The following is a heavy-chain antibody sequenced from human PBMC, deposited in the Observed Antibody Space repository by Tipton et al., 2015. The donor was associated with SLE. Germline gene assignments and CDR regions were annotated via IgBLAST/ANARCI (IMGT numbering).Heavy chain of an antibody. CDR1: GYTFTSYG. Sequence: QLVQSGAEVKKPGASVKVSCKASGYTFTSYGISWVRQAPGQGLEWMGWISAYKGNTNYAQKLQGRVTMTTDTSTSTAYMELRSLRSDDTAVYYCARDADYYDSSGYYYFDYWGQGTLVTVSS. V-gene: IGHV1-18*01. CDR2: ISAYKGNT. CDR3: ARDADYYDSSGYYYFDY. J-gene: IGHJ4*02. D-gene: IGHD3-22*01.